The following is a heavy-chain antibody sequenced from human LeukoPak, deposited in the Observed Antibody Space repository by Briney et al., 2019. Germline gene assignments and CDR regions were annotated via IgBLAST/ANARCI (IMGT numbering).Heavy chain of an antibody. Sequence: ASVKVSCKASGYTFTCYDINWVRQATGQGLEWMGWISAYNGNTNYAQKLQGRVTMTTDTSTSTAYMELRSLRSDDTAVYYCASKVGATAVDYWGQGTLVTVSS. V-gene: IGHV1-18*01. CDR1: GYTFTCYD. J-gene: IGHJ4*02. CDR3: ASKVGATAVDY. CDR2: ISAYNGNT. D-gene: IGHD1-26*01.